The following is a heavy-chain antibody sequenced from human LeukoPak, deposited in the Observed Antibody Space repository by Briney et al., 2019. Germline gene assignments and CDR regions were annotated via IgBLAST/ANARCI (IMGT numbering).Heavy chain of an antibody. V-gene: IGHV3-7*01. CDR2: IKQDGSEK. Sequence: GGSLRLSCAASGFTFTSYWMSWVRQAPGQGLEWVANIKQDGSEKYYLDSVKGRFTISRDNAKNSLYLQMNSLRVEDTAVYYCARDTAMVTGQLYDYWGQGTLVTVSS. CDR3: ARDTAMVTGQLYDY. D-gene: IGHD5-18*01. J-gene: IGHJ4*02. CDR1: GFTFTSYW.